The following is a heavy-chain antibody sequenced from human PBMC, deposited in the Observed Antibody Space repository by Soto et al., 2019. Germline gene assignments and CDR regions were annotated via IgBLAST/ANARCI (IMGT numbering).Heavy chain of an antibody. CDR2: IFSNDEK. V-gene: IGHV2-26*01. D-gene: IGHD5-12*01. CDR1: GFSLSNARMG. Sequence: QVTLKESGPVLVKPTETLTLTCTVSGFSLSNARMGVSWIRQPPGKALEWLAHIFSNDEKSYSTSLKSRLTISKDTSISQVVLTMTNMDPVDTATYYCARTYPFSVYEEYFDLWGRGTLVTVSS. J-gene: IGHJ2*01. CDR3: ARTYPFSVYEEYFDL.